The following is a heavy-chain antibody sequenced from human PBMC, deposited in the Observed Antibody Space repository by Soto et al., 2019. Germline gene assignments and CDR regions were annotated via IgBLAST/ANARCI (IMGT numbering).Heavy chain of an antibody. CDR3: ARDEAVDC. V-gene: IGHV3-7*03. CDR2: MKQDGSDK. CDR1: GFTFSYYW. Sequence: GGSLRLSCAASGFTFSYYWMSWVRQAPGKGLEWVANMKQDGSDKYYVDSVKGRFTISRDNAKNSLYLQMHSLRAGDTAVYYCARDEAVDCWGQGTLVTVSS. J-gene: IGHJ4*02. D-gene: IGHD6-13*01.